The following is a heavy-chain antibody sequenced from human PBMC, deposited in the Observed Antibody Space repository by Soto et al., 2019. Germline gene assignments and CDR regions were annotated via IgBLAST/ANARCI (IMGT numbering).Heavy chain of an antibody. Sequence: EVQLVESGGGLVQPGGSLRLSCAASGFTFSSYSMNWVRQAPGKGLEWVSYISSSSSTIYYADSVKGRFTISRDNAKNSLYLQMNSRRAEDTVVYYCARDLCSGLFDYWGQGTLVTVSS. J-gene: IGHJ4*02. CDR1: GFTFSSYS. V-gene: IGHV3-48*01. CDR2: ISSSSSTI. D-gene: IGHD2-2*01. CDR3: ARDLCSGLFDY.